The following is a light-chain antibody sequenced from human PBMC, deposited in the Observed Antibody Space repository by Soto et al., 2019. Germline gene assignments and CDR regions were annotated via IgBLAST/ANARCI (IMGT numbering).Light chain of an antibody. V-gene: IGLV2-14*03. Sequence: QSALTQTASVSGSPGQSITMSCTGTSSDVGGYNFVSWYQQQPGKAPKLIVHEVANRLTGVSGRFSGSKSGNTAFLTISGLQAEDEAVYYCCSHSSSITWMFGGGTKVTVL. CDR3: CSHSSSITWM. CDR1: SSDVGGYNF. CDR2: EVA. J-gene: IGLJ3*02.